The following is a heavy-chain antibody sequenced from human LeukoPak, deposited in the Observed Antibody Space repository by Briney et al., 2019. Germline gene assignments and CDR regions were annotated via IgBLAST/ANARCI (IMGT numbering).Heavy chain of an antibody. CDR2: INHSGST. V-gene: IGHV4-34*01. D-gene: IGHD6-19*01. CDR1: GGSFSGYY. J-gene: IGHJ5*02. CDR3: AKLGVIAVAGSNWFDP. Sequence: SETLSLTCAVYGGSFSGYYWSRIRQPPGKGLEWIGEINHSGSTNYNPSLKSRVTISVDTSKNQFSLKLSSVTAADTAVYYCAKLGVIAVAGSNWFDPWGQGTLVTVSS.